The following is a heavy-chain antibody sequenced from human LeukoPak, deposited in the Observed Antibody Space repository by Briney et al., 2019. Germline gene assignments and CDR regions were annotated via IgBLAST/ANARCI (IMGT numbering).Heavy chain of an antibody. Sequence: PSETLSLTCSVSGGSLSSSSYYWGWIRQPPGRGLEWIGNIYETGSTNYNPSLKSRVTISVDTSKNQFSLKLSSVTAADTAVYYCARGLNGYYYGSGYLEYYYYYMDVWGEGTTVTVSS. CDR2: IYETGST. J-gene: IGHJ6*03. CDR3: ARGLNGYYYGSGYLEYYYYYMDV. CDR1: GGSLSSSSYY. V-gene: IGHV4-39*07. D-gene: IGHD3-10*01.